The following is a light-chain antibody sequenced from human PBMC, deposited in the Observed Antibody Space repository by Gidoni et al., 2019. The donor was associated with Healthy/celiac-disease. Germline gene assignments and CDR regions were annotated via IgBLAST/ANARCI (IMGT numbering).Light chain of an antibody. CDR3: MQALQTPRT. CDR1: QSLLHSNGYNY. CDR2: LGS. J-gene: IGKJ2*01. V-gene: IGKV2-28*01. Sequence: DIVMTQSPLSLPVTPGEPASISCRSSQSLLHSNGYNYLDWYLQKPGQSPQLLIYLGSNRASGVPDRFSGSGPGTDFTLKISRVEAEDVGVYYCMQALQTPRTFGQXTKLEIK.